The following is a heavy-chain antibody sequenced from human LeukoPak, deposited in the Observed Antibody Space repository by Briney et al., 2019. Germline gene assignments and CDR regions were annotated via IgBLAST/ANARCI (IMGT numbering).Heavy chain of an antibody. D-gene: IGHD5-24*01. CDR2: ISYDGSLK. J-gene: IGHJ4*02. CDR1: GFAFISYG. Sequence: GGSLRLSCAVSGFAFISYGMHWVRQPPGKGLEWVAVISYDGSLKYYADSVEGRFTISRDNSKNTLYLQMNSLRPEDTAVYYCAKGGGEIDGYFDYWGQGTLVTVSA. V-gene: IGHV3-30*18. CDR3: AKGGGEIDGYFDY.